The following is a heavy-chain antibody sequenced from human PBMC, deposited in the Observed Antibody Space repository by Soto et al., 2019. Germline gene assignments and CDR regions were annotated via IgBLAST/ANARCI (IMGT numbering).Heavy chain of an antibody. CDR3: ARHGVRPSRHVFVDTAMAAKKYFDY. V-gene: IGHV5-51*01. CDR2: IYPGDSDT. CDR1: GYSFTSYW. J-gene: IGHJ4*02. Sequence: PGESLRISCKGSGYSFTSYWIGWVRQMPGKGLEWMGIIYPGDSDTRYSPSFQGQVTISADKSISTAYLQWSSLKASDTAMYYCARHGVRPSRHVFVDTAMAAKKYFDYWGQGTLVTVSS. D-gene: IGHD5-18*01.